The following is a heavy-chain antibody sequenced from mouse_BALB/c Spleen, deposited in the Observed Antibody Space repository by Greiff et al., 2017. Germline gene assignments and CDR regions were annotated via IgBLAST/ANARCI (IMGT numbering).Heavy chain of an antibody. CDR1: GYTFTSYW. Sequence: LQQPGSELVRPGASVKLSCKASGYTFTSYWMHWVKQRPGQGLEWIGNIYPGSGSTNYDEKFKSKATLTVDTSSSTAYMQLSSLTSEDSAVYYCTRSTRRAMDYWGQGTSVTVSS. CDR2: IYPGSGST. J-gene: IGHJ4*01. V-gene: IGHV1S22*01. D-gene: IGHD1-1*01. CDR3: TRSTRRAMDY.